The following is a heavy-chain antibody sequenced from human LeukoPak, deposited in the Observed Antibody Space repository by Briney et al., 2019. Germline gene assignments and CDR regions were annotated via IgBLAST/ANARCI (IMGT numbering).Heavy chain of an antibody. CDR1: GYSFTAYW. Sequence: GESLKISCKGSGYSFTAYWIGWVRQMPGKGLEWMGIIYPGDSDTRYSPSFQGQVIISADKSISTAYLQWSSLKASDTAMYYSARSIGARPPEFDYWGQGTLVTVSS. V-gene: IGHV5-51*01. CDR3: ARSIGARPPEFDY. CDR2: IYPGDSDT. D-gene: IGHD6-6*01. J-gene: IGHJ4*02.